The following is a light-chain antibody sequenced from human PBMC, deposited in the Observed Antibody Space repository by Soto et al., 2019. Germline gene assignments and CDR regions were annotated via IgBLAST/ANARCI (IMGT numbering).Light chain of an antibody. Sequence: EIVLTQSPATLSLSPGERATLSCRASQSVSSYLAWYQQKPGQAPRLLIYEASSRSTGIPDRFSGSASGTDFTLTISRLEPEDFAVYYCQQYGSSPRTFGQGTKVDIK. CDR2: EAS. CDR1: QSVSSY. CDR3: QQYGSSPRT. V-gene: IGKV3-20*01. J-gene: IGKJ1*01.